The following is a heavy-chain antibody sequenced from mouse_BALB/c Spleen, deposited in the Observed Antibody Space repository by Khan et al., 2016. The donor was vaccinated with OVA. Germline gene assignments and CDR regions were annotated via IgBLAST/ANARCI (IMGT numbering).Heavy chain of an antibody. CDR3: ARYSYPYAMDY. Sequence: QVQLKESGPGLVAPSQSLSITCTVSGFSLTDFGVHWVRQPPGKGLEWLVLIWSDGTTTYNSDLKSRLSISKDTSKSQVFLKMNSLQTDDTAMDYCARYSYPYAMDYWGQGTSVTVSS. CDR1: GFSLTDFG. J-gene: IGHJ4*01. CDR2: IWSDGTT. V-gene: IGHV2-6*02.